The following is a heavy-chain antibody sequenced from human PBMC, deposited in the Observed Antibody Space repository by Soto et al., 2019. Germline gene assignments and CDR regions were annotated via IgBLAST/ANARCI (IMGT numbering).Heavy chain of an antibody. J-gene: IGHJ4*02. D-gene: IGHD3-3*01. V-gene: IGHV3-74*01. CDR2: INSDGSST. CDR3: ARDFAESGYYHESVPEDY. Sequence: QPGGSLRLSCAASGFTFSSYWMHWVRQAPGKGLVWVSRINSDGSSTSYADSVKGRFTISRDNAKNTLYLQMNSLRAEDTAVYYCARDFAESGYYHESVPEDYWGQGTLVTVSS. CDR1: GFTFSSYW.